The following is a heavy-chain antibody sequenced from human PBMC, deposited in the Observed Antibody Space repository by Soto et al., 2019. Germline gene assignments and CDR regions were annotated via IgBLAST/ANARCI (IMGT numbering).Heavy chain of an antibody. CDR2: IWYDGSNK. D-gene: IGHD3-16*02. CDR1: GFTFSSYG. V-gene: IGHV3-33*01. CDR3: ARDSGMITFGGFIAAGFDP. J-gene: IGHJ5*02. Sequence: QVQLVESGGGVVQPGRSLRLSCAASGFTFSSYGMHWVRQAPGKGLEWVAVIWYDGSNKYYADSVKGRFTISRDNSKNTMYLQMNGRRAEDTAVYYCARDSGMITFGGFIAAGFDPWGQGTLVTVSS.